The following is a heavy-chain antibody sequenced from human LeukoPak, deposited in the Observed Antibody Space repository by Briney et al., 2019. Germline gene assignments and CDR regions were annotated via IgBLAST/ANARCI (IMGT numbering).Heavy chain of an antibody. CDR1: GGSTSSSNYY. Sequence: SETLSLTCTVSGGSTSSSNYYWGRIRQPPGKGLVWIGGIHSSGNTYYNPSLKSRVTISVDTSKNQFSLKLSSVTAADTAVYYCARLGAGPTYYDFWSGYSSFYFDYWGQGTLVTVSS. CDR2: IHSSGNT. D-gene: IGHD3-3*01. J-gene: IGHJ4*02. V-gene: IGHV4-39*01. CDR3: ARLGAGPTYYDFWSGYSSFYFDY.